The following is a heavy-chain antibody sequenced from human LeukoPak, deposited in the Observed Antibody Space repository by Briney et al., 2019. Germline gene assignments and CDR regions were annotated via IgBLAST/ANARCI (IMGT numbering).Heavy chain of an antibody. CDR1: GGSISRNNYY. Sequence: PSETLSLTCTVSGGSISRNNYYWGWIRQPPGKGLEWIGSIYYSGSTYYNPSLKSRVTISVDTSKNQFSLKLSSVTAADTAVYYCARQGRISMIVVLIEDAFDIWGQGTMVTVSS. V-gene: IGHV4-39*01. CDR2: IYYSGST. J-gene: IGHJ3*02. CDR3: ARQGRISMIVVLIEDAFDI. D-gene: IGHD3-22*01.